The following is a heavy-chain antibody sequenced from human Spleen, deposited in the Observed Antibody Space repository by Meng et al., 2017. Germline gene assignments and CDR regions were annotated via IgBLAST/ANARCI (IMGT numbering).Heavy chain of an antibody. CDR3: ARGIVGATIDAFDI. J-gene: IGHJ3*02. CDR2: MNPNSGNT. D-gene: IGHD1-26*01. CDR1: GYTFSTYI. Sequence: ASVKVSCKASGYTFSTYIISWVRQATGQGLEWMGWMNPNSGNTGYAQKFQGRVTITRNTSISTAYMELSSLRSEDTAVYYCARGIVGATIDAFDIWGQGTMVTVSS. V-gene: IGHV1-8*03.